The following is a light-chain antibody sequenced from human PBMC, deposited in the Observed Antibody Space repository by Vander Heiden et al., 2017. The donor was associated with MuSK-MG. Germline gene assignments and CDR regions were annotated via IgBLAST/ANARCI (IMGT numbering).Light chain of an antibody. CDR2: ETK. J-gene: IGLJ3*02. CDR3: QSYENNLWV. V-gene: IGLV6-57*02. CDR1: SGNIARNY. Sequence: TQPHSVSASLGKTVTISCTGSSGNIARNYVHWYQQRPGSAPTTVIYETKRRPSGVPDRFSGSIDTSSNSASLSISGLKTEDEADYYCQSYENNLWVFGGGTKLTVL.